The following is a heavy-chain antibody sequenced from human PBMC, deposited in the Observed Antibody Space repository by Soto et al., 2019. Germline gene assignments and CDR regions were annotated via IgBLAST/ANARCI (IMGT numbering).Heavy chain of an antibody. D-gene: IGHD3-22*01. CDR3: VRDYGHSGYFDY. J-gene: IGHJ4*02. CDR1: GLNFNSYW. CDR2: IFNEERTT. Sequence: GGSLRVSCAAYGLNFNSYWMHWVRLAPGKGLEWVSYIFNEERTTNYADAVRGRFTISRDNAGDTLFLQMTNLKAEDTAVYFCVRDYGHSGYFDYWGQGTQVTVST. V-gene: IGHV3-74*01.